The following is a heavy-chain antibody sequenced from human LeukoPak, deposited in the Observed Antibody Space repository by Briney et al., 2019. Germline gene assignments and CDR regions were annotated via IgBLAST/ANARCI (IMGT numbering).Heavy chain of an antibody. J-gene: IGHJ5*01. V-gene: IGHV4-30-4*01. Sequence: SETLSLTCTVSGGSISSGDYYWSWIRQPPGKGLEWIGYIYYSGSTYYNPSLKSRVTISVDTSKNQFSLQLNSVTPEDTAVYYCTRASGSDWFDSWGQGTLVTVSS. CDR3: TRASGSDWFDS. D-gene: IGHD6-19*01. CDR1: GGSISSGDYY. CDR2: IYYSGST.